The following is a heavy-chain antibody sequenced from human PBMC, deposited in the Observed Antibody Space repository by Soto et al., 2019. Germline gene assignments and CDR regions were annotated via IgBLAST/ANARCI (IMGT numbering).Heavy chain of an antibody. V-gene: IGHV3-7*01. D-gene: IGHD2-15*01. Sequence: GRSLRLSYGASGFTCIYYWMTWLRLATGTGLEGVATIRQDGNEKHHVDSGKGRFAISRDNVENSLYLQLSSLRPDDTAVYYCVRGCGRAVCPYYLDVWGKGTTVTVSS. CDR1: GFTCIYYW. CDR2: IRQDGNEK. CDR3: VRGCGRAVCPYYLDV. J-gene: IGHJ6*03.